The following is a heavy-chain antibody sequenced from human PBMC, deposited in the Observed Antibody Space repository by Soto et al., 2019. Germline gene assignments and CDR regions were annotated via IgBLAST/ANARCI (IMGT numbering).Heavy chain of an antibody. J-gene: IGHJ4*02. CDR3: ARGRLYGSGRPYFDY. Sequence: QVQLQESGPGLVKPSETLSLTCTVSGGSVSSGSYYWSWIRQPPGKGLEWIGYIYYSGSTNYNPSLKSRVTISVDTSKNQFSLKLSSVTAADTAVYYCARGRLYGSGRPYFDYWGQGTLVTVSS. V-gene: IGHV4-61*01. CDR1: GGSVSSGSYY. D-gene: IGHD3-10*01. CDR2: IYYSGST.